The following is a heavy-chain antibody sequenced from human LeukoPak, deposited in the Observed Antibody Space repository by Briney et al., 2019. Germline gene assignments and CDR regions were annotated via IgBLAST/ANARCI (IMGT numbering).Heavy chain of an antibody. D-gene: IGHD2-15*01. Sequence: GASVKVSCKASGYTFTAYYMHWVRLAPGQGLEWMGWITPNSGGTKYAQRFQGRVTMTRDTSISTAYMELSGLRSDDTAVYYCARGLRYCSGGSCYWYFDLWGRGTLVTVSS. CDR1: GYTFTAYY. CDR3: ARGLRYCSGGSCYWYFDL. V-gene: IGHV1-2*02. J-gene: IGHJ2*01. CDR2: ITPNSGGT.